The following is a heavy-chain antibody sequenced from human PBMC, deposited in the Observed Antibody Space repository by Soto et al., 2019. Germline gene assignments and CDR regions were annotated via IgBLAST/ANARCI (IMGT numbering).Heavy chain of an antibody. V-gene: IGHV3-30-3*01. Sequence: GGSLRLSCAASGFTFSSYAMHWVRQAPGKGLEWVAVISYDGSNKYYADSVKGRFTISRDNSKNTLYLQMNSLRAEDTAVYYCARDRSRYCSGGSCYSFDYWGQGTLVTVSS. CDR2: ISYDGSNK. CDR1: GFTFSSYA. CDR3: ARDRSRYCSGGSCYSFDY. D-gene: IGHD2-15*01. J-gene: IGHJ4*02.